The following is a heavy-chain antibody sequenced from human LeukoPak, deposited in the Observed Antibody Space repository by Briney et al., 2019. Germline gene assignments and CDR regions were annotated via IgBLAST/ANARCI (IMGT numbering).Heavy chain of an antibody. J-gene: IGHJ4*02. Sequence: ASVKASCKASGYTFTSYGISWVRQAPGQGLEWMGWISAYNGNTNYAQKFQGRVTMTEDTSTDTAYMELSSLRSEDTAVYYCATGIEVATIIDYWGQGTLVTVSS. D-gene: IGHD5-12*01. V-gene: IGHV1-18*01. CDR3: ATGIEVATIIDY. CDR2: ISAYNGNT. CDR1: GYTFTSYG.